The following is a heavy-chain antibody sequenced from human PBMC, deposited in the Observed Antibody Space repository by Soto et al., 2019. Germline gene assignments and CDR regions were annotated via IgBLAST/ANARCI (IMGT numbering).Heavy chain of an antibody. D-gene: IGHD1-26*01. CDR2: IWYDGSNK. Sequence: QVQLVESGGGVVQPGRSLRLSCAASGFTFSTYGMHWVRQAPGKGLEWVAVIWYDGSNKYYADSVTGRFTISRDNSKSTLYLQMNSLRAEDTAVYYCATDRLLGNSFDHWGQGSLVTVSS. J-gene: IGHJ4*02. CDR3: ATDRLLGNSFDH. CDR1: GFTFSTYG. V-gene: IGHV3-33*01.